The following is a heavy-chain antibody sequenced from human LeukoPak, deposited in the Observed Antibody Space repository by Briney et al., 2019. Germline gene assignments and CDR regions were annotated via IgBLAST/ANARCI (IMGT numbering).Heavy chain of an antibody. V-gene: IGHV3-30*07. Sequence: GGSLRLSCVASGFSLGAHAMHFVRQPPGKGLEWVAFVSHDGTTAYYSDSVKGRFAISRNNFNHTLYLQMDNLRPDDSAVYFCARGAHIIVVGATHFDLWGQGAPVTVSS. CDR1: GFSLGAHA. CDR2: VSHDGTTA. J-gene: IGHJ4*02. CDR3: ARGAHIIVVGATHFDL. D-gene: IGHD2-15*01.